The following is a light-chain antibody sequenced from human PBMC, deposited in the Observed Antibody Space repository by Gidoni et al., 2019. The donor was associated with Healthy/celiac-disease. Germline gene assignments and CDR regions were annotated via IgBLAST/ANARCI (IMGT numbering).Light chain of an antibody. V-gene: IGKV1-8*01. CDR1: QGISSY. Sequence: AIRMTQSPSSLSASTGDRVTITCRASQGISSYLAWYQQKPGKAPKLLIYAASTLQSGVPSRFSGSGSGTDFTITIRGLQSEDFATYDCQQYYSYPGTFGGGTKVEIK. J-gene: IGKJ4*01. CDR3: QQYYSYPGT. CDR2: AAS.